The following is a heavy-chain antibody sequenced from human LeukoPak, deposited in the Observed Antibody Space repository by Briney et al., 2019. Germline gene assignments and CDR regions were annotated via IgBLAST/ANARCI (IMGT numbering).Heavy chain of an antibody. D-gene: IGHD3-16*01. CDR2: MNPNSGNT. J-gene: IGHJ4*02. V-gene: IGHV1-8*01. CDR3: ARGSGGKGGYFDY. Sequence: ASVKVSFKASGYTFTSYDINWVRRATGQGLEWRGWMNPNSGNTGYAQKFQGRVTMTRNTSISTAYMELSSLRSEDTAVYYCARGSGGKGGYFDYWGQGTLVTVSS. CDR1: GYTFTSYD.